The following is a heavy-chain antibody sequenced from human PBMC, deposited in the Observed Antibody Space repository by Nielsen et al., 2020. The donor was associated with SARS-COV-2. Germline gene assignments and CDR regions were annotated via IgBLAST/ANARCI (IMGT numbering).Heavy chain of an antibody. CDR1: GGTFSSDA. CDR3: ARHDYGGNSPIDS. Sequence: SVKVSCKASGGTFSSDAFSWVRQAPRQGLEWVGTIIIIFDTANYAQKFQDRATITADASTNTAYMQLSSLRSDDTAVYYCARHDYGGNSPIDSWGQGTLVTVSS. D-gene: IGHD2-21*01. V-gene: IGHV1-69*13. CDR2: IIIIFDTA. J-gene: IGHJ4*02.